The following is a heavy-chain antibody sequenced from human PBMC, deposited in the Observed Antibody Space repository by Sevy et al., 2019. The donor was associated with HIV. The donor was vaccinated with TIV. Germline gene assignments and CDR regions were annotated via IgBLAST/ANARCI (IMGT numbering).Heavy chain of an antibody. CDR2: IGYDGSNK. CDR1: GFTPSTYG. D-gene: IGHD4-17*01. CDR3: ARDQHDYAGNLRTGWFDP. V-gene: IGHV3-30*02. J-gene: IGHJ5*02. Sequence: GGSLRLSCAASGFTPSTYGMHWVRQAPGKGLEWVAVIGYDGSNKYYADSVKGRFTISRDNSKNTLYLQVKSLRTEDTAVYYCARDQHDYAGNLRTGWFDPWGQGTLVTVSS.